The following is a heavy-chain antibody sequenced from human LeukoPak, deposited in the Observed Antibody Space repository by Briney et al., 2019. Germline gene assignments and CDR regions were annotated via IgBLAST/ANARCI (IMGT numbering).Heavy chain of an antibody. V-gene: IGHV1-69*13. CDR1: GGTFSKYT. D-gene: IGHD3-10*01. CDR2: ITPLFGTA. CDR3: ARDAMYYGSGSYWYYYYYGMDV. J-gene: IGHJ6*02. Sequence: SVKVSCKASGGTFSKYTISWVRQRPGQGLEWMGGITPLFGTANYAQKFQGRVTITADESTSTAYMELSSLRSEDTAVYYCARDAMYYGSGSYWYYYYYGMDVWGQGTTVTVSS.